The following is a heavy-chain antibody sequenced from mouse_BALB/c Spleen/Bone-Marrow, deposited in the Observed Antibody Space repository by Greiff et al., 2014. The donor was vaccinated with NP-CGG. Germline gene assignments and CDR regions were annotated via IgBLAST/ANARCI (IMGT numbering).Heavy chain of an antibody. CDR2: IRNKAYGYTT. J-gene: IGHJ4*01. CDR1: GFTFTDYY. V-gene: IGHV7-3*02. CDR3: ARFPMDY. Sequence: VQLKESGGGLVQPGGSLRLSCTTSGFTFTDYYMSWVRQPPGKALEWLAFIRNKAYGYTTEYSASVRGRLTISRDNSQSILYLQMNTLRAEDSATYYCARFPMDYWGQGTSVTVSS.